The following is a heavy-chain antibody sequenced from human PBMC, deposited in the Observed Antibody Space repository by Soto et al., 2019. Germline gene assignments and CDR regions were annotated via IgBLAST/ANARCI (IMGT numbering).Heavy chain of an antibody. CDR2: IFYSGST. D-gene: IGHD5-18*01. J-gene: IGHJ4*01. CDR1: GGAVYAEHYY. Sequence: SETLSLTCTVSGGAVYAEHYYWGWVRQPPGKGLEWIGNIFYSGSTYYNPSLQSRVTISIDTSKNQFSLKLSSVTAADTAVYYCARGIQLFDYWGQGTLVTVSS. CDR3: ARGIQLFDY. V-gene: IGHV4-39*01.